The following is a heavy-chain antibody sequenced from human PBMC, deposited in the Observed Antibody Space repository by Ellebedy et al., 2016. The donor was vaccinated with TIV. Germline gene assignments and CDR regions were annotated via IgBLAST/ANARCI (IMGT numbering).Heavy chain of an antibody. D-gene: IGHD4-17*01. CDR1: GGSFSGYY. CDR3: YRGY. CDR2: INHSGNT. J-gene: IGHJ4*02. V-gene: IGHV4-34*01. Sequence: SQTLSLTCAVYGGSFSGYYWTWIRQPPGKGLEWIGEINHSGNTNYNPSLGGRVTISVDTSKKQFSLNLNSVTAADTADHGNYRGYWGQGSLVTVSS.